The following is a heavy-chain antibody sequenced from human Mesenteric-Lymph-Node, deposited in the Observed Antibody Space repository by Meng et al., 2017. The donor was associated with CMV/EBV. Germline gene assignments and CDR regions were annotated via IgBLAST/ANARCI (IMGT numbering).Heavy chain of an antibody. V-gene: IGHV3-72*01. D-gene: IGHD2-2*01. Sequence: GESLKISCAASGFTFSDHYMDWVRQAPGKGLEWVGRTRNKVNSYTTEYAASVKGRFTISRDDSKNTLYLQMNSLKTEDTAVYYCTTEVEVVPAAGYFDYWGQGTLVTVSS. CDR3: TTEVEVVPAAGYFDY. CDR1: GFTFSDHY. CDR2: TRNKVNSYTT. J-gene: IGHJ4*02.